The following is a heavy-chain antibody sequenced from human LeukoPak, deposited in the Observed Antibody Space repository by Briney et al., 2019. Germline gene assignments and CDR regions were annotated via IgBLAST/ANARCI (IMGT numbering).Heavy chain of an antibody. J-gene: IGHJ4*02. Sequence: QAGGSLRLSCAASGFTFTTYAMSWVRQAPGKGLEWVSAISGSGGSTYYADSVKGRFTISRDNSKNTLYLQMNSLRAEDTAVYYCAKGPYYYGSGSYYPHYYFDYWGQGTLVTVSS. D-gene: IGHD3-10*01. CDR2: ISGSGGST. CDR3: AKGPYYYGSGSYYPHYYFDY. V-gene: IGHV3-23*01. CDR1: GFTFTTYA.